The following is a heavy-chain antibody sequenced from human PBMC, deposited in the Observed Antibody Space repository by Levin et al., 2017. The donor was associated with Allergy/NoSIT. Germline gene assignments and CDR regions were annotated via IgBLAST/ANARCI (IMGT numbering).Heavy chain of an antibody. D-gene: IGHD4-17*01. CDR1: GGTFSSYA. V-gene: IGHV1-69*01. CDR2: IIPIFGTA. Sequence: KISCKASGGTFSSYAISWVRQAPGQGLEWMGGIIPIFGTANYAQKFQGRVTITADESTSTAYMELSSLRSEDTAVYYCARVPFEYGDYPLGEDWGQGTLVTVSS. J-gene: IGHJ4*02. CDR3: ARVPFEYGDYPLGED.